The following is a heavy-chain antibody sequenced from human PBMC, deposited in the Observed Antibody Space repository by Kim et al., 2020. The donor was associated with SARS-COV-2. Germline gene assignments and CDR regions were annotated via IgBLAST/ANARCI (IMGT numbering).Heavy chain of an antibody. CDR1: GGSISSGGYY. D-gene: IGHD1-26*01. Sequence: SETLSLTCTVSGGSISSGGYYWSWIRQHPGKGLEWIGYIYYSGSTYYNPSLKSRVTISVDTSKNQFSLKLSSVTAADTAVYYCVEGGAEYFQHWGQGTLVTVSS. CDR2: IYYSGST. CDR3: VEGGAEYFQH. V-gene: IGHV4-31*03. J-gene: IGHJ1*01.